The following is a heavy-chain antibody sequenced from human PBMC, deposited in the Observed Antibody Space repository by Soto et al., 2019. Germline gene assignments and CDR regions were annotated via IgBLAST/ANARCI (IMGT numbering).Heavy chain of an antibody. CDR3: AGAAAAGPLSLFDY. V-gene: IGHV4-59*01. J-gene: IGHJ4*02. D-gene: IGHD6-13*01. CDR2: IYYSGST. Sequence: SETLSPTCTVSGGSISSYYWSWIRQPPGKGLEWIGYIYYSGSTNYNPSLKSRVTISVDTSKNQFSLKLSSVTAADTAVYYCAGAAAAGPLSLFDYWGQGTLVTVSS. CDR1: GGSISSYY.